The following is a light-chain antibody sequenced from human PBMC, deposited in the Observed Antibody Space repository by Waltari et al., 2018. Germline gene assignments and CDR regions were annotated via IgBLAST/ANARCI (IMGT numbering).Light chain of an antibody. CDR3: SSYTSSSTLV. CDR2: EVS. V-gene: IGLV2-14*01. Sequence: QSALTQPASVSGSPGQSITISCTGTSSDVGGYNYASWYQQPPGKAPNVMISEVSNRPSGVSNRFSGPKSGNTASLTISGLQAEDEADFYCSSYTSSSTLVFGGGTKLTVL. CDR1: SSDVGGYNY. J-gene: IGLJ2*01.